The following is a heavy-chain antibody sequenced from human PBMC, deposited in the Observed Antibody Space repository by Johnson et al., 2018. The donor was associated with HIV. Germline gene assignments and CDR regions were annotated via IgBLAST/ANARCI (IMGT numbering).Heavy chain of an antibody. CDR1: GFTFSSYT. J-gene: IGHJ3*02. Sequence: MLLVESGGGLVQPGGSLRLYCVASGFTFSSYTLHWVRQAPGKGLEYVSAISSNGGSTYYANSVKGRFTISRDNSKNTLYLQMGSLRAEDMAVYYCARARGDFWSGYPAFDIWGQATMVTVSS. V-gene: IGHV3-64*01. CDR2: ISSNGGST. CDR3: ARARGDFWSGYPAFDI. D-gene: IGHD3-3*01.